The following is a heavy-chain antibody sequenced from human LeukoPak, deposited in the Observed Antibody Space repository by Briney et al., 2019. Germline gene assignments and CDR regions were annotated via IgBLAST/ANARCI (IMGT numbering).Heavy chain of an antibody. V-gene: IGHV4-34*01. Sequence: PSETLSLTCAVYGGSFSGYYWSWIRQPPGKGLEWIGEINHSGTTNYNLSLKSRVIISGDTSKNQFSLKLSSVTAADTAVYYCARDLRFGLLDVWGQGTTVTVSS. D-gene: IGHD3-10*01. J-gene: IGHJ6*02. CDR2: INHSGTT. CDR3: ARDLRFGLLDV. CDR1: GGSFSGYY.